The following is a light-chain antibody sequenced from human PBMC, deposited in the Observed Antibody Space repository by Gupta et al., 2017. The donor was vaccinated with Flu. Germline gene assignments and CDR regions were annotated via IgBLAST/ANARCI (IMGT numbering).Light chain of an antibody. CDR3: QQYNSYSGS. J-gene: IGKJ1*01. Sequence: ERVTITCRASQSIISWLAWYQQKRGKAPKLLINKASSLESGGPSRFSGSGSGTEFTLTISSLQPDDFATYYCQQYNSYSGSFGQGTKVEIK. V-gene: IGKV1-5*03. CDR1: QSIISW. CDR2: KAS.